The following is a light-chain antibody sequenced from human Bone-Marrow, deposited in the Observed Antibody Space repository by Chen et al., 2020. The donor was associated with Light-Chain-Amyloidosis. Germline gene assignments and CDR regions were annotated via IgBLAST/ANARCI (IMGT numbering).Light chain of an antibody. Sequence: SYVLTQPPSVSVAPGHTARITCGGNNIASKRVHWSQQRPGQAPFLVIFENVYRPSRIPGRFSGSNSGNTATMTIRSVEAGDEGDYYCQVWDANVDGGVFGGGTRLTVL. CDR3: QVWDANVDGGV. V-gene: IGLV3-21*02. CDR2: ENV. J-gene: IGLJ3*02. CDR1: NIASKR.